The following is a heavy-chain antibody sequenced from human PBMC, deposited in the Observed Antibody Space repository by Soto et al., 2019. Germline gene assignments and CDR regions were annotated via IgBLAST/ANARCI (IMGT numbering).Heavy chain of an antibody. J-gene: IGHJ6*02. CDR2: INPSGGRI. Sequence: QMQLVQSGAEVKKPGASVNVSCKASGYTFTSYQMHWVRQAPGQGLEWMGIINPSGGRITYAPRFQGRVMMTRDTSTNTVYMELRSLRSEDTAVYYCARDGPPTTTGVGPSYTMDVWGQGTTVTVS. CDR1: GYTFTSYQ. V-gene: IGHV1-46*01. D-gene: IGHD3-3*01. CDR3: ARDGPPTTTGVGPSYTMDV.